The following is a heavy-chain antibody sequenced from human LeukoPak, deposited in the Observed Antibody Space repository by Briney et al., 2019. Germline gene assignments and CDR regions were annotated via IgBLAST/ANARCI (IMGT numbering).Heavy chain of an antibody. CDR1: GGSISSGSYY. D-gene: IGHD3-22*01. V-gene: IGHV4-61*02. Sequence: SETLSLTCTVSGGSISSGSYYWSWIRQPAGKGLEWIGRIYTSGSTNYNPSLKSRVTISVDTSKNQFSLKLSSVTAADTAVYYCASNYYDSSGYYGYWGQGTLVTVSS. CDR3: ASNYYDSSGYYGY. J-gene: IGHJ4*02. CDR2: IYTSGST.